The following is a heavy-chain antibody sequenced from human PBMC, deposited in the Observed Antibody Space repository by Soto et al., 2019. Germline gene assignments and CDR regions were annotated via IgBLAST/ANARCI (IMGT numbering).Heavy chain of an antibody. J-gene: IGHJ5*02. CDR2: INPATGDT. V-gene: IGHV1-3*01. D-gene: IGHD3-10*01. Sequence: QVHLVQSGAEVQKPGASVRISCQASGYGFTTSAIHWVRRAPGQRLEWMGWINPATGDTKYSQNVRGRVTFALDTSATTDYMDLGSLSSHDTAVYYCARAAGRSKLLPYYFDPWGEGTLVTVSS. CDR1: GYGFTTSA. CDR3: ARAAGRSKLLPYYFDP.